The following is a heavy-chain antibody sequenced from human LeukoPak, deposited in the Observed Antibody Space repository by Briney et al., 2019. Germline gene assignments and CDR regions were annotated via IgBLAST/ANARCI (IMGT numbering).Heavy chain of an antibody. Sequence: ASVKVSCKASGYTFIGSYIHWVRQAPGQGLEWMGWINPKSDDTKYVQKFQGRVTMTRDTSISTAYLDLGSLRPDDTAIYFCARSTGYCSSANCRGVDYWGQGTLVTVSS. D-gene: IGHD2-2*01. V-gene: IGHV1-2*02. CDR3: ARSTGYCSSANCRGVDY. J-gene: IGHJ4*02. CDR2: INPKSDDT. CDR1: GYTFIGSY.